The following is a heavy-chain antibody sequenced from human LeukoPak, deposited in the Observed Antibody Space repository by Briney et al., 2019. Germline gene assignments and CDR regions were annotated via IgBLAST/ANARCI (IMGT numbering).Heavy chain of an antibody. V-gene: IGHV3-30-3*01. J-gene: IGHJ4*01. CDR3: AGAYGSGSYTF. CDR1: GFPFRTFA. D-gene: IGHD3-10*01. Sequence: GGSLRLSCVASGFPFRTFAMHWVRRAPGKGLEWVALISSDGTSKYYADSVRGQFIISRDNSNDTLYLQMNRLGVDDTAVYYCAGAYGSGSYTFWGQGTQVTVSS. CDR2: ISSDGTSK.